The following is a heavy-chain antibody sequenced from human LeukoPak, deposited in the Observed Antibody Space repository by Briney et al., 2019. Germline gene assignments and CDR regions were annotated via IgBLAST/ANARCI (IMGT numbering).Heavy chain of an antibody. Sequence: GAFLQISCHGSGSLCTSYWIGWGRDPPAKGQECIGISDPGDSDTRYSPSFQGQVPISAEKSISTAYLQWSTLKASDTAMYYCARRGSGWIMAVWGKGTTVTVSS. CDR3: ARRGSGWIMAV. V-gene: IGHV5-51*01. CDR1: GSLCTSYW. CDR2: SDPGDSDT. D-gene: IGHD6-19*01. J-gene: IGHJ6*03.